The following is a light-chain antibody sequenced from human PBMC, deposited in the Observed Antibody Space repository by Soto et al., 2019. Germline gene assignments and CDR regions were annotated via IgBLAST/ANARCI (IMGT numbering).Light chain of an antibody. CDR1: SSDVGVYNY. V-gene: IGLV2-14*01. Sequence: QAVVTQPASVSGSPGQSITISCTGTSSDVGVYNYVSWYQQHPGKAPKLMIYEVSNRPSGVSNRFSGSKSGNTASLTISGLQAEDEADYYCSSYTSSSTLVFGGGTKLTVL. J-gene: IGLJ3*02. CDR3: SSYTSSSTLV. CDR2: EVS.